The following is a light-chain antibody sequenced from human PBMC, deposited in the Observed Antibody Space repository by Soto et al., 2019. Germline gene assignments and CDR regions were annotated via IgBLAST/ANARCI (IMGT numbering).Light chain of an antibody. Sequence: QSVLTQPPSVSGAPGQRVTISCTGSSSHFGAGLDVHWYQQFPGTAPKLLIYANSNRPSGVPDRFSGSKSGTSASLAITGLQAEDEADYYCQSYDTNMNGYVFGTGTKVTVL. V-gene: IGLV1-40*01. J-gene: IGLJ1*01. CDR1: SSHFGAGLD. CDR3: QSYDTNMNGYV. CDR2: ANS.